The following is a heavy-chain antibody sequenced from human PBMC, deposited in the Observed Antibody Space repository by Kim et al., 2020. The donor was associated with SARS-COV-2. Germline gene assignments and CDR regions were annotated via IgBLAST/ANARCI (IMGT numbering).Heavy chain of an antibody. D-gene: IGHD3-3*02. CDR2: IKRGGIT. CDR1: GVSFDVYF. J-gene: IGHJ4*02. CDR3: ARGISTDNSAREVFDY. Sequence: SETLSLTCSVSGVSFDVYFWTWIRQSPGKGLEWIGEIKRGGITKYNPSLKSRVTISADTARNQFSLTLTSLTAADTGLYFCARGISTDNSAREVFDYWGQGSQVTGPS. V-gene: IGHV4-34*01.